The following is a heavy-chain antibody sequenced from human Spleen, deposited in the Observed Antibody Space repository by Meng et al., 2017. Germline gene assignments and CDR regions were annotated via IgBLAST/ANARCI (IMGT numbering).Heavy chain of an antibody. Sequence: SQTLSHTCALPLDSVSSNTAACRWIRQSPSRGLEWLGRTYYRSKWYYEYGTSVKSRITINSDTSKNQLSLQLNSVTPEDTAIYYCARDPPPLHGGVDIWGQGTMVTVSS. D-gene: IGHD3-10*01. CDR2: TYYRSKWYY. J-gene: IGHJ3*02. CDR1: LDSVSSNTAA. CDR3: ARDPPPLHGGVDI. V-gene: IGHV6-1*01.